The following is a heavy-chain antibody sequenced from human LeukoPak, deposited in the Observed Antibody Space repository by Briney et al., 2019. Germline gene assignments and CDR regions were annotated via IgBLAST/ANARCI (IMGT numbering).Heavy chain of an antibody. CDR2: IYYSGST. CDR1: GGSISSYY. J-gene: IGHJ4*02. CDR3: ARQMVAYGDYVMDY. Sequence: PSETLSLTCTVSGGSISSYYWSWIRQPPGKGLEWIGSIYYSGSTYYNPSLKSRVTISVDTSKNQFSLKVSSVTAADTAVYYCARQMVAYGDYVMDYWGQGNLVTVSS. V-gene: IGHV4-59*04. D-gene: IGHD4-17*01.